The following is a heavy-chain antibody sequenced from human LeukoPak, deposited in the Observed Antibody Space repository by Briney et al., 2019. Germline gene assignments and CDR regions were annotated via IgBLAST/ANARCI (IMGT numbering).Heavy chain of an antibody. V-gene: IGHV3-23*01. J-gene: IGHJ4*02. CDR2: ISGSGGST. Sequence: PGGSLGLSCAASGFTFSSYAMSWVRQAPGKGLEWVSAISGSGGSTYYADSVKGRFTISRDNSKNTLYLQMNSLRAEDTAVYYCAKGSGYSYGVFDYWGQGTLVTVSS. D-gene: IGHD5-18*01. CDR1: GFTFSSYA. CDR3: AKGSGYSYGVFDY.